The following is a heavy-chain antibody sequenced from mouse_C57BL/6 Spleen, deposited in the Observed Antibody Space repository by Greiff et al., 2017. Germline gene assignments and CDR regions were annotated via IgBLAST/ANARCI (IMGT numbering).Heavy chain of an antibody. CDR2: IFPGSGST. J-gene: IGHJ2*01. CDR1: GYTFTDYY. CDR3: AIPVDSSGYFDY. D-gene: IGHD3-2*02. Sequence: QVQLKQSGPELVKPGASVKISCKASGYTFTDYYINWVKQRPGQGLEWIGWIFPGSGSTYYNEKFKGKATLTVDKSSSTAYMLLSSLTSEDSAVYFCAIPVDSSGYFDYWGQGTTLTVSS. V-gene: IGHV1-75*01.